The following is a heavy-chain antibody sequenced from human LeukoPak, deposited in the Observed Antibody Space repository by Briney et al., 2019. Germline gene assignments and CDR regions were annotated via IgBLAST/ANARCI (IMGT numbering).Heavy chain of an antibody. D-gene: IGHD4-23*01. CDR2: NSDGSST. J-gene: IGHJ4*02. Sequence: GGSLRLSCAASGFTFSSYWMHWVRQAPGKGLVWVSRNSDGSSTSYADSVKGRSTISRDNAKNTLYLQMNSLRAEDTAVYYCARDTTTVVTRGVFDYWGQGTLVTVSS. CDR3: ARDTTTVVTRGVFDY. CDR1: GFTFSSYW. V-gene: IGHV3-74*01.